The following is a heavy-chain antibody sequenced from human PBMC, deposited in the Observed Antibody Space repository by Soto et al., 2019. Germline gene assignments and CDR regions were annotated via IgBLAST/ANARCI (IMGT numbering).Heavy chain of an antibody. V-gene: IGHV3-30*18. CDR1: GFTFSSYG. D-gene: IGHD5-18*01. CDR3: AKDRLLPKDSYGHSVDFDY. J-gene: IGHJ4*02. Sequence: GGSLRLSCAASGFTFSSYGMHWVRQAPGKGLEWVAVISYDGSNKYYADSVKGRFTISRDNSKNTLYLQMNSLRAEDTAVYHCAKDRLLPKDSYGHSVDFDYWGQGTLVTVSS. CDR2: ISYDGSNK.